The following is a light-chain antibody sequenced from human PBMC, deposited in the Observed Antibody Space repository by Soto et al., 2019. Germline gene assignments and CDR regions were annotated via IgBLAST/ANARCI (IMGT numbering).Light chain of an antibody. J-gene: IGLJ2*01. CDR2: DVS. CDR3: FSYAGYXTLV. CDR1: SSDVGGYNY. Sequence: QSALTQPRSVSGSPGQSVTISCTGTSSDVGGYNYVSWYQQHPGKAPKLMIYDVSKRPSGVPDRFSGSKSGNTASLTISGLQAEDEADYYCFSYAGYXTLVFGGGTK. V-gene: IGLV2-11*01.